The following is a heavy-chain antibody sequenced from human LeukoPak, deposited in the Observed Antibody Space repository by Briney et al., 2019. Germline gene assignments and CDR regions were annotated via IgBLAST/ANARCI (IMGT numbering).Heavy chain of an antibody. Sequence: SVKVSCEASGGTFSSYAISWVRQAPGQGLEWMGGIIPIFGTANYAQKLQGRVTMTTDTSTSTAYMELSSLRSEDTAVYYCAGHDLSDSPNLNWFDPWGQGTLVTVSS. CDR1: GGTFSSYA. J-gene: IGHJ5*02. D-gene: IGHD2/OR15-2a*01. CDR3: AGHDLSDSPNLNWFDP. CDR2: IIPIFGTA. V-gene: IGHV1-69*05.